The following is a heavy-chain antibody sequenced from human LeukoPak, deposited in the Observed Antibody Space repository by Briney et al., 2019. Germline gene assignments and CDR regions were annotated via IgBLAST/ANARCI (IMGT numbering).Heavy chain of an antibody. CDR1: GGTFSSYA. CDR3: ARALHSSSSGVS. D-gene: IGHD6-13*01. Sequence: ASVKVSCKASGGTFSSYAISWVRQAPGQGLEWMGGIIPIFGTANYAQKFQGRVTITADESTSTAYMELSSLRSEDTVVYYCARALHSSSSGVSWGQGTLVTVSS. CDR2: IIPIFGTA. V-gene: IGHV1-69*13. J-gene: IGHJ5*02.